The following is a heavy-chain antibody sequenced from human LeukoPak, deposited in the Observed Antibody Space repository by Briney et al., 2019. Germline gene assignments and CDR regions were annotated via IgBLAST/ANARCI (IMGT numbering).Heavy chain of an antibody. CDR2: ISGSGTI. CDR1: GGSIHSY. CDR3: ARDSGTRGEVKFDP. D-gene: IGHD3-10*01. Sequence: PSETLSLTCTVSGGSIHSYWSWIRQPAGKGLEWIGRISGSGTITYNPALQSRLTISIDTSKNQFSLKLMSVTAADTAVYYCARDSGTRGEVKFDPWGQGTLVTVSS. V-gene: IGHV4-4*07. J-gene: IGHJ5*02.